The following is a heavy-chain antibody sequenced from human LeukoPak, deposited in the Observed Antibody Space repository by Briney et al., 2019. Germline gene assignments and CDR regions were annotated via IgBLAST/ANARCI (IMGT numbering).Heavy chain of an antibody. J-gene: IGHJ4*02. CDR2: ISSSGSTI. CDR1: GFTFSDYY. D-gene: IGHD6-13*01. CDR3: AREAAAADFDY. V-gene: IGHV3-11*01. Sequence: GGSLRLSCAASGFTFSDYYMSWIRQAPGKGLEWVSYISSSGSTIYYADSVKGRFTISRDNAKNSLYLQMDSLRAEDTAVYYCAREAAAADFDYWGQGTLVTVSS.